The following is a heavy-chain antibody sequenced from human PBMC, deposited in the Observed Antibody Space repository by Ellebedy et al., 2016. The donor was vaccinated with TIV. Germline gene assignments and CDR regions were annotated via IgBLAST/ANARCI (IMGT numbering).Heavy chain of an antibody. D-gene: IGHD3-10*01. CDR1: GFSFRIYD. J-gene: IGHJ2*01. V-gene: IGHV3-30*18. CDR2: LTYDGSEQ. Sequence: GGSLRLXCSASGFSFRIYDMQWVRQAPGKGLEWVAVLTYDGSEQYYADSVKGRFTVSRDNSKNTLYLQMNSLRAEDTAVYYCAKGGSYGSGSYYRGFFDIWGRGALVTVSS. CDR3: AKGGSYGSGSYYRGFFDI.